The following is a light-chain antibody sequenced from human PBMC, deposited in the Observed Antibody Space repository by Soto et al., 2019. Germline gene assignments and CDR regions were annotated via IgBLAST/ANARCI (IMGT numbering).Light chain of an antibody. CDR3: QWYKNEPAPRT. CDR2: GAS. CDR1: QSVSSN. J-gene: IGKJ1*01. Sequence: EIVMTQSPATLSVSPGERATLSCRASQSVSSNLAWYQQKPGQAPRLLIYGASTRATGIPARFSGSGSGTEIDLTISSRRFEDVAVAYCQWYKNEPAPRTFGEGTKVEIK. V-gene: IGKV3-15*01.